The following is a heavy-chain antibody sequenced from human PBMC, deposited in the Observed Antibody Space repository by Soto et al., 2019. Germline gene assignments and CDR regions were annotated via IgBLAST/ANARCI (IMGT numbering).Heavy chain of an antibody. V-gene: IGHV3-21*01. D-gene: IGHD2-15*01. J-gene: IGHJ3*02. CDR3: ARAYCSGGSCIDAFDI. CDR2: ISSSSSYI. Sequence: GGSLRLSCAASGFTFSSYSMNWVRQAPGKGLEWVSSISSSSSYIYYADSVKGRFTISRDNAKNSLYLQMNSLRAEDTAVYYYARAYCSGGSCIDAFDIWGQGTMVTVSS. CDR1: GFTFSSYS.